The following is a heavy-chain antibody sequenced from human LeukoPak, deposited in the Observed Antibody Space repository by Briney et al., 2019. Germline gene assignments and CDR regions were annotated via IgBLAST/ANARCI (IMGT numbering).Heavy chain of an antibody. D-gene: IGHD2-8*01. V-gene: IGHV4-39*07. CDR2: IYYSGST. CDR3: ARGGVLYYAGV. Sequence: SQTLSLTCTASGGSISSGVYYWSWIRQPPGKGLEWIGSIYYSGSTYYNPSLKSRVTISLDTSKNQFSLKLNSVTAADTAVYYCARGGVLYYAGVWGKGTTVTVSS. CDR1: GGSISSGVYY. J-gene: IGHJ6*04.